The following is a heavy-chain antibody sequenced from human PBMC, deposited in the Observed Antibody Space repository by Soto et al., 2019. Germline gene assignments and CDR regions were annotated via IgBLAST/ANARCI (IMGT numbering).Heavy chain of an antibody. CDR1: GDSVTSVSDY. D-gene: IGHD3-10*01. J-gene: IGHJ6*02. Sequence: SETLSLTCTVSGDSVTSVSDYWSWIRQPPGKGLEWIGYIYYSGSADYNPSLGSRVTISIDTSKNQFSLKLTSVTAADTAVYYYARGVGFGYYYYHMDLWGQGTTVT. CDR2: IYYSGSA. CDR3: ARGVGFGYYYYHMDL. V-gene: IGHV4-61*01.